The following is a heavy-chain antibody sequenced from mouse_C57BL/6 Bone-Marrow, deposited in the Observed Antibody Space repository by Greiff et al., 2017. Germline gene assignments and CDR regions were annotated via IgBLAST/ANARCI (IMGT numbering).Heavy chain of an antibody. CDR1: GYTFTSYW. D-gene: IGHD4-1*01. J-gene: IGHJ3*01. CDR2: IDPSDNYT. Sequence: QVQLQQPGAELVMPGASVKLSCKASGYTFTSYWMHWVKQRPGQGLEWIGEIDPSDNYTNYNQKFKGKSTLTVDKSSSTAYMPLSSLTSEDSAVYYCVIKLGRGWFAYWGQGTLVTVSA. V-gene: IGHV1-69*01. CDR3: VIKLGRGWFAY.